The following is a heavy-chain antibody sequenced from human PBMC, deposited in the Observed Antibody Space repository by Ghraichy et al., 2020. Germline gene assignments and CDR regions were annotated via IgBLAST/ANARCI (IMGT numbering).Heavy chain of an antibody. J-gene: IGHJ3*02. D-gene: IGHD2-2*01. V-gene: IGHV4-59*01. CDR1: GGSISSYY. CDR3: ARGGAAYCSSTSCSDAFDI. CDR2: IYYSGST. Sequence: GSLSLTCTVSGGSISSYYWSWIRQPPGKGLEWIGYIYYSGSTNYNPSLKSRVTISVDTSKNQFSLKLSSVTTADTAVYYCARGGAAYCSSTSCSDAFDIWGQGTMVTVSS.